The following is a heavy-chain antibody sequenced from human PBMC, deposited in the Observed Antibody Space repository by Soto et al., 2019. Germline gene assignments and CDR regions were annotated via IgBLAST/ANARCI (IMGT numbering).Heavy chain of an antibody. CDR3: AREVDVSGSHFDD. CDR1: GGTFGSSS. CDR2: IIPILGAA. D-gene: IGHD6-19*01. J-gene: IGHJ4*02. Sequence: QVQLVQAGAEMKKPGSSVKVSCKASGGTFGSSSISWVRQAPGQGLEWVGRIIPILGAANYAQKFKGRVTVTAEQSRGTAYMEPRSLTSEDTAVYYYAREVDVSGSHFDDWGQGTRVPVSS. V-gene: IGHV1-69*08.